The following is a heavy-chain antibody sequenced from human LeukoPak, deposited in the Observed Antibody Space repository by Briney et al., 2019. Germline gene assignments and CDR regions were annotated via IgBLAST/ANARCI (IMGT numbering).Heavy chain of an antibody. CDR2: IYYSGAT. J-gene: IGHJ6*02. D-gene: IGHD2-8*01. CDR3: ARHGLISVSFFYYGVDV. V-gene: IGHV4-59*08. Sequence: SETLSLTCTVSGGSISTYYWSWIRQSPGKGLEWIAYIYYSGATNYNPSLKSRVTISLDASRNQVSLRLSSVTAADTAVYFCARHGLISVSFFYYGVDVWGQGTTVTVSS. CDR1: GGSISTYY.